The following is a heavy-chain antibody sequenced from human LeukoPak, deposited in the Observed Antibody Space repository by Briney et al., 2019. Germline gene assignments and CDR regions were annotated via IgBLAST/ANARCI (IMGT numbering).Heavy chain of an antibody. J-gene: IGHJ4*02. V-gene: IGHV4-39*07. CDR3: ARESVLVPPD. D-gene: IGHD3-3*01. CDR1: GGSISSSSYY. Sequence: PSETLSLTCTVSGGSISSSSYYWGWIRQPPGKGLEWIGSIYYSGSTYYNPSLKSRVTISVDTSKNQFSLKLSSVTAADTAVYYCARESVLVPPDWGQGTLVTVSS. CDR2: IYYSGST.